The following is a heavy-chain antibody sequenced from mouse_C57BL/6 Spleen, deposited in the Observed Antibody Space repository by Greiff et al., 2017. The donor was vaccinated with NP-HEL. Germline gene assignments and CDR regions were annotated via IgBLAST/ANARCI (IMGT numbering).Heavy chain of an antibody. J-gene: IGHJ1*03. CDR1: GFNIKDSY. Sequence: VHLPPSVASLVTPGASVTLSCTASGFNIKDSYIHWVQQRPDQGLAWIGRIDPADGETKYAPKFPGKATITADPSSNTAYLQLSSLTSEDTAGDYCARWGDDWDFEGWGTGTTVTGSA. V-gene: IGHV14-2*01. CDR3: ARWGDDWDFEG. CDR2: IDPADGET.